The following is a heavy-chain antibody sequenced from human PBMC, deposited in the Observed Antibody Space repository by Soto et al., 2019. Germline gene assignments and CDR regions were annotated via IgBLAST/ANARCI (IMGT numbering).Heavy chain of an antibody. J-gene: IGHJ4*02. D-gene: IGHD2-2*01. CDR1: GFTFSSYT. V-gene: IGHV3-21*04. Sequence: GGSLRLSXAASGFTFSSYTMHWVRQAPGKGLEWVSSISTSSTYRYIADSVTGRFTISRDNAQNSLYLQMTSLRAEDTAVYYCARDGSGAAANPYFDYWGQGTLVTVSS. CDR2: ISTSSTYR. CDR3: ARDGSGAAANPYFDY.